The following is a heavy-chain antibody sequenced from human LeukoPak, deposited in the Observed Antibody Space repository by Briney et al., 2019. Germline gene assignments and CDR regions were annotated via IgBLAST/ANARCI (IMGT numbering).Heavy chain of an antibody. J-gene: IGHJ6*03. D-gene: IGHD3-10*01. CDR3: ARLYYGSGSYLNYYMDV. CDR1: GFTFSSSS. Sequence: GGSLRLSCAASGFTFSSSSMNWVRQAPGKGLEWVSSINSNSGNIQYADSVTGRFTVSRDNAKNSLSLQMNSLRAEDTAVYYCARLYYGSGSYLNYYMDVWGKGTTVIVSS. V-gene: IGHV3-21*01. CDR2: INSNSGNI.